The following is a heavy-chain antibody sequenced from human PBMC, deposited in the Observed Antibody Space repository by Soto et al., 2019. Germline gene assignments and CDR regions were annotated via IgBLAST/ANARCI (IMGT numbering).Heavy chain of an antibody. J-gene: IGHJ4*02. V-gene: IGHV3-21*04. D-gene: IGHD4-17*01. CDR2: ISSSSSYI. Sequence: GGSLRLSCAASGFTFSSYSMNWVRQAPGKGLEWVSSISSSSSYIYYADSVKGRFTISRDNSKNTLYLQMNSLRAEDTAVYYCAKDDYGDRDYWGQGTLVTVSS. CDR1: GFTFSSYS. CDR3: AKDDYGDRDY.